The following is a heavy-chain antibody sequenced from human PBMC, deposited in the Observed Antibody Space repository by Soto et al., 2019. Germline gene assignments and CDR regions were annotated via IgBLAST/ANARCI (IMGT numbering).Heavy chain of an antibody. CDR1: GNTFTNFG. Sequence: GASVKVSCKASGNTFTNFGVTWVRQAPGQGLEWMGWISAYTDDPNYAQKFQGRVTMTIDTSTSTAYLDLRSLTSDDTAVYYCARVIQGAEACFDPCGQRTLVTVSS. CDR2: ISAYTDDP. CDR3: ARVIQGAEACFDP. J-gene: IGHJ5*02. D-gene: IGHD1-1*01. V-gene: IGHV1-18*01.